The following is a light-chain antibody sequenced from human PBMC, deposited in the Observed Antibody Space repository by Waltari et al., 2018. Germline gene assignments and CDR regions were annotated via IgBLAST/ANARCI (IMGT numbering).Light chain of an antibody. CDR2: EGS. J-gene: IGLJ1*01. CDR1: SSDVGSYNL. Sequence: QSALTQPASVSGSPGQSITISCTGTSSDVGSYNLVSWYQQHPGQAPKLMIYEGSKRPSGVSNRFSGSKSGNTASLTSSGLQAEDEADYYCCSYAGSLYVFGTGTKVTVL. V-gene: IGLV2-23*01. CDR3: CSYAGSLYV.